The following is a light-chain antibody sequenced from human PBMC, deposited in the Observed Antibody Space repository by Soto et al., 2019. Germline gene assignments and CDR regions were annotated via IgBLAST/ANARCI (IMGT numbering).Light chain of an antibody. CDR1: QSISSW. V-gene: IGKV1-5*01. CDR2: DAS. J-gene: IGKJ5*01. Sequence: DIQMTQSPSTLSASVGDRVTITCRASQSISSWLAWYQQKAGKAPKLLIYDASTRATGIPARFSGSGSGTEFTLTISSLQSEDFAVYYCQQYNNWPPITFGQGTRLEIK. CDR3: QQYNNWPPIT.